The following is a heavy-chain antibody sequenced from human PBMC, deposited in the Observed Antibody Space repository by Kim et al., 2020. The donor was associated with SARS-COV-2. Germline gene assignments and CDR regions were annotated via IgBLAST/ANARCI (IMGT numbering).Heavy chain of an antibody. Sequence: ASVKVSCKVSRYTLTELSMHWVRQAPGKGLEWMGGFDPEDGETIYAQKFQGRVTMTEDTSTDTAYMELSSLRSEDTAVYYCATDRGDYVWGSSAHYYFDYWGQGTLVTVSS. CDR1: RYTLTELS. CDR2: FDPEDGET. V-gene: IGHV1-24*01. CDR3: ATDRGDYVWGSSAHYYFDY. D-gene: IGHD3-16*01. J-gene: IGHJ4*02.